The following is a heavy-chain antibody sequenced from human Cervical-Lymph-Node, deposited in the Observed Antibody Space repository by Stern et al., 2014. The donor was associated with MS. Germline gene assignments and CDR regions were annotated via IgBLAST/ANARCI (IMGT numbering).Heavy chain of an antibody. CDR1: GYSFTNYW. D-gene: IGHD1-26*01. Sequence: EVQLVESGAEVKKPGESLKISCKTAGYSFTNYWIGWVRQMPGKGLEWMGIIYPSDSDTRYHPSFQGQGIISADKSIGTAYLQWRSLKASDSGIYYCARGAPPENWGQGTLVTVSS. J-gene: IGHJ4*02. V-gene: IGHV5-51*03. CDR2: IYPSDSDT. CDR3: ARGAPPEN.